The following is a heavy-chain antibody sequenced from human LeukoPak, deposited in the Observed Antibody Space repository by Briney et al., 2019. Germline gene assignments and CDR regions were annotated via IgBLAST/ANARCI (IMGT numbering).Heavy chain of an antibody. CDR3: AKDVGDSWSGKIYCFDY. V-gene: IGHV3-23*01. CDR2: ISASGGTT. D-gene: IGHD6-13*01. CDR1: GFTFTNYA. J-gene: IGHJ4*02. Sequence: GGSLRLSCVVSGFTFTNYAMTWVRQAPGKGLEWVSTISASGGTTYYADSVKGRFTISRDNSKNTLYLQMNSLRAEDTALYYCAKDVGDSWSGKIYCFDYWGQGTLVTVSS.